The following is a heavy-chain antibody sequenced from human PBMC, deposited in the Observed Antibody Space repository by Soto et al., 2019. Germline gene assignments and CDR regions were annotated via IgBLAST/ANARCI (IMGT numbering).Heavy chain of an antibody. V-gene: IGHV3-9*01. CDR1: GFTFDDYA. CDR3: ASNGIYGSGDY. J-gene: IGHJ4*02. D-gene: IGHD3-10*01. Sequence: EVQLVESGGGLVQPGRSLRLSCAASGFTFDDYAMHWVRQAPGKGLEWVSGISWNSGSIGYADSVKGRFTISRDNAKNSLYLQMNSLRAEDTALYYCASNGIYGSGDYWGQGTLFTVSS. CDR2: ISWNSGSI.